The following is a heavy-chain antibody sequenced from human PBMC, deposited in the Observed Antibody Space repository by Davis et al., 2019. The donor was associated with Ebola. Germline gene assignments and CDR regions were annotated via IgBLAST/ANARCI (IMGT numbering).Heavy chain of an antibody. CDR1: GGSISSSNW. Sequence: MPSETLSLTCAVSGGSISSSNWWSWVRQPPGKGLEWIGEINHSGSTNYNPSLKSRVTISVDTSKNQFSLKLSSVTAADTAVYYCARGPTVAGVDYWGQGTLVTVSS. CDR3: ARGPTVAGVDY. J-gene: IGHJ4*02. D-gene: IGHD6-19*01. CDR2: INHSGST. V-gene: IGHV4-4*02.